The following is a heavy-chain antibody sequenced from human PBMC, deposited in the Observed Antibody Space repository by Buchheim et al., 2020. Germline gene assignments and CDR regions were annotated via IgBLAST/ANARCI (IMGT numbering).Heavy chain of an antibody. V-gene: IGHV3-30*02. CDR2: IRYDGSNK. D-gene: IGHD1-26*01. CDR1: GFTFSSYG. Sequence: QVQLVESGGGVVQPGRSLRLSCAASGFTFSSYGMHWVRQAPGKGLEWVAFIRYDGSNKYYADSVKGRFTISRDNSKNTAYLEMNSLRAEDTAVYYCAKGRVVGATWVYFDYWGQGTL. J-gene: IGHJ4*02. CDR3: AKGRVVGATWVYFDY.